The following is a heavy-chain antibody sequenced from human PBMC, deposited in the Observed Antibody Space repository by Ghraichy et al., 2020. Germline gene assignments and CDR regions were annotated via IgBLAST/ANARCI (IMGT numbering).Heavy chain of an antibody. D-gene: IGHD2-21*02. CDR1: GFTFRSHW. CDR2: IKRDGSQK. CDR3: ARDSGDWTLDY. J-gene: IGHJ4*02. Sequence: GGSLRLSCVGSGFTFRSHWLRWVRQVSGTGLEWVANIKRDGSQKYYVGSLKGRFTISRDNAKNSLYLQMSSLRAGDTAVYYCARDSGDWTLDYWGQGTLVTVSS. V-gene: IGHV3-7*03.